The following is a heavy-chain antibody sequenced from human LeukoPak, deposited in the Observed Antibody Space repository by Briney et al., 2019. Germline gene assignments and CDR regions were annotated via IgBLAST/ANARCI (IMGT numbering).Heavy chain of an antibody. V-gene: IGHV4-39*07. J-gene: IGHJ4*02. CDR3: ARDSGYDLPFDY. Sequence: SETLSLTCTFSGVSISSSNSYWGWIRQPPRKGLEWIGSIYYSGNTYYNASLKSQVSISIDTSKNQFSLRLTSVTAADTAVYYCARDSGYDLPFDYWGQGTLVTVSS. D-gene: IGHD5-12*01. CDR2: IYYSGNT. CDR1: GVSISSSNSY.